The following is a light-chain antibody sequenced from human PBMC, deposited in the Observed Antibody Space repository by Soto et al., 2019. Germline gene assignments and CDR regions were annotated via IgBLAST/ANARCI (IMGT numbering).Light chain of an antibody. CDR2: GAS. V-gene: IGKV3-15*01. Sequence: EIVMTQSPATLSVSPGERATLSCRAGQSVSSNLAWYQQKPGQAPRLLIYGASTRATGIPARFSGSGSGTEFTLTISSLEPEDFAVYYCQQRSNWPRTWAFGQGTKVDIK. CDR1: QSVSSN. J-gene: IGKJ1*01. CDR3: QQRSNWPRTWA.